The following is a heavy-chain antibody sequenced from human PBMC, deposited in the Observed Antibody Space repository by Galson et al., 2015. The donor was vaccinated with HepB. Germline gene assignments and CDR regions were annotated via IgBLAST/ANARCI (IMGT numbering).Heavy chain of an antibody. D-gene: IGHD3-3*01. CDR2: IKQDGSEK. V-gene: IGHV3-7*01. CDR1: GFTFSSYW. J-gene: IGHJ6*03. Sequence: SLRLSCAASGFTFSSYWMSWVRQAPGKGLEWVANIKQDGSEKYYVDSVKGRFTISRDNAKNSLYLQMNSLRAEDTAVYYCARECDFWGGYYMGLYYYYCMDVWGKGTTVTVSS. CDR3: ARECDFWGGYYMGLYYYYCMDV.